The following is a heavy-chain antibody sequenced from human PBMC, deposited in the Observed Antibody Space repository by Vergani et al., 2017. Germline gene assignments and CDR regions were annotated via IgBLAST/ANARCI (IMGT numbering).Heavy chain of an antibody. CDR2: ISYDGSNK. J-gene: IGHJ3*02. CDR1: GFTFSSYG. Sequence: QVQLVESGGGVVQPGRSLRLSCAASGFTFSSYGMHWVRQAPGKGLEWVAVISYDGSNKYYADSVKGRFTISRDNSKNTLYLQMNSLRAEDTAVYYCAKDRGWSSSREFDIWGQGTMVTVSS. D-gene: IGHD6-6*01. CDR3: AKDRGWSSSREFDI. V-gene: IGHV3-30*18.